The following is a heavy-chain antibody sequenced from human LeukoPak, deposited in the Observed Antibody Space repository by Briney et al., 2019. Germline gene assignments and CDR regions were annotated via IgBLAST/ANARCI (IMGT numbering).Heavy chain of an antibody. Sequence: SETLSLTCTVSGGSISSYYWSWIRQPPGKGLEWIGYIYYSGSTNYNPSLKSRVAISVDTSKNQFSLKLSSVTAADTAVYYCARESRIAAPQPGYYYYYYMDVWGKGTTVTVSS. CDR2: IYYSGST. V-gene: IGHV4-59*01. CDR1: GGSISSYY. J-gene: IGHJ6*03. D-gene: IGHD6-6*01. CDR3: ARESRIAAPQPGYYYYYYMDV.